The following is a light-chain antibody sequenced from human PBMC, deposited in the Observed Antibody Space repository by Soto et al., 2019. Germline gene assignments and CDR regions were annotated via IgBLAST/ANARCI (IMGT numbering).Light chain of an antibody. J-gene: IGKJ2*01. CDR1: QIISSTY. CDR3: QHYGTSLYT. CDR2: GAS. V-gene: IGKV3-20*01. Sequence: DIVLTQSPGTLSLSPGERATLSCRASQIISSTYLGWYQQKPGQAPRLLIYGASSRATGIPDRFRGSGSGTDCTLTISRLEPEDFAVYYRQHYGTSLYTFGQGTKLEIK.